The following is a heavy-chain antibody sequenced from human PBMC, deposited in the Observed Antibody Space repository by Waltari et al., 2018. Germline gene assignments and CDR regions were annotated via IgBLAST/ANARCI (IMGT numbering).Heavy chain of an antibody. Sequence: EVQLVESGGGLVKPGGSLRLSCAASGFTFSSYSKNWVRQAPGKGLEWVSSISSSSSYIYYADSVKGRFTISRDNAKNSLYLQMNSLRAEDTAVYYCARDLNSYFDYWGQGTLVTVSS. V-gene: IGHV3-21*01. D-gene: IGHD1-7*01. J-gene: IGHJ4*02. CDR2: ISSSSSYI. CDR3: ARDLNSYFDY. CDR1: GFTFSSYS.